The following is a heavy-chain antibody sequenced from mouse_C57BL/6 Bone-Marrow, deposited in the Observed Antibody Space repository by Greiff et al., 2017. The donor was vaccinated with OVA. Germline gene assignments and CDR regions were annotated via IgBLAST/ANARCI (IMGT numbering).Heavy chain of an antibody. D-gene: IGHD1-1*01. CDR3: AGRNGGSSVYAMDY. CDR2: IDPANDNT. Sequence: EVQLQQSVAELVRPGASVKLSCTASGFNIKNTYMHWVKQRPEQGLEWIGRIDPANDNTKYAPKFQGKATMTADTSSNTAYLQLSSLSSEDTAVVYCAGRNGGSSVYAMDYWGQGTSVTVSS. V-gene: IGHV14-3*01. J-gene: IGHJ4*01. CDR1: GFNIKNTY.